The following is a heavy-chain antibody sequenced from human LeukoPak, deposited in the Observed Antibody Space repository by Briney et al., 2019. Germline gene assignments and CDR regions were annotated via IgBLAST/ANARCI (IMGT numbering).Heavy chain of an antibody. CDR3: ARDTGTVVDY. Sequence: KSSETLSLTCTVSGGFISTYYWSWIRQPPGKGLEWIGYIYYSGSTNYNPSLKSRVTTSVDTSKNQFSLKLSSVTAADTAVYYCARDTGTVVDYWGQGTLVTVSS. CDR2: IYYSGST. J-gene: IGHJ4*02. V-gene: IGHV4-59*01. D-gene: IGHD4-23*01. CDR1: GGFISTYY.